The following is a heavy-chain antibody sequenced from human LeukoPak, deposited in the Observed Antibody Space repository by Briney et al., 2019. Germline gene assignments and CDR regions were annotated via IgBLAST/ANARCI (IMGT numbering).Heavy chain of an antibody. D-gene: IGHD3-22*01. CDR3: LRGDSRDF. J-gene: IGHJ4*02. Sequence: GGSLRLSCAAWGFAFSTYTMNWARQAPGKGLEWVASINSGGTTTHYAFSVKGRFTISRDNAQNVLYLQMNGLRGDDAAVYYCLRGDSRDFWGQGTLVTVSS. CDR1: GFAFSTYT. CDR2: INSGGTTT. V-gene: IGHV3-21*06.